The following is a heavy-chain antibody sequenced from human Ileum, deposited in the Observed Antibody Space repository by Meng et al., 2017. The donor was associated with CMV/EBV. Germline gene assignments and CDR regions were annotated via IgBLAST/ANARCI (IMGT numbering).Heavy chain of an antibody. V-gene: IGHV3-23*01. CDR1: GFTFSSYA. J-gene: IGHJ5*02. D-gene: IGHD3-22*01. CDR3: AKLEYYYDSSGYYS. Sequence: SGFTFSSYAMSWVRQAPGKGLEWVSAISGSGGSTYYADSVKGRFTISRDNSKNTLYLQMNSLRAEDTAVYYCAKLEYYYDSSGYYSWGQGILVTVSS. CDR2: ISGSGGST.